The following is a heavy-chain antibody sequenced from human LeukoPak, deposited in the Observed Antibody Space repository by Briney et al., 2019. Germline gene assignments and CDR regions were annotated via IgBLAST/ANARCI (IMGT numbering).Heavy chain of an antibody. Sequence: PGGSLRLSCAASGFTFSSYATSWVRQAPGKGLEWVSAISGSGGSTYYADSVKGRFTISRDNSKNTLYLQMNSLRAEDTAVYYCAKDRAMIVVVTFDYWGQGTLVTVSS. CDR3: AKDRAMIVVVTFDY. CDR1: GFTFSSYA. CDR2: ISGSGGST. J-gene: IGHJ4*02. D-gene: IGHD3-22*01. V-gene: IGHV3-23*01.